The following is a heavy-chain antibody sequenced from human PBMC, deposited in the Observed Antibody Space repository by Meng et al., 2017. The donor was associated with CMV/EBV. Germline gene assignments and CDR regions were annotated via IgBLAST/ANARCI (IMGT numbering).Heavy chain of an antibody. J-gene: IGHJ4*02. Sequence: VHVVVEVKKPVASGKASCKASGYTFTSYGISWVRQAPGQGLEWMGWISAYNGNTNYAQKLQGRVTMTTDTSTSTAYMELRSLRSDDTAVYYCARDPAWSVITPRRGFDYWGQGTLVTVSS. V-gene: IGHV1-18*01. CDR2: ISAYNGNT. CDR1: GYTFTSYG. CDR3: ARDPAWSVITPRRGFDY. D-gene: IGHD2-15*01.